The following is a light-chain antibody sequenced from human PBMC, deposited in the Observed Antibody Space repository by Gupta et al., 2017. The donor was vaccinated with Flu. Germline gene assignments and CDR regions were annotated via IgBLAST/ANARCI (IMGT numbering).Light chain of an antibody. J-gene: IGLJ2*01. CDR2: EVS. CDR1: SSDVGGYNY. V-gene: IGLV2-14*01. CDR3: NSYTSSDTHVI. Sequence: QSALTPPASASGPPGQSITISCTGTSSDVGGYNYVSWYQQHPGKAPKLMIYEVSNRPSEVSNRFSGSKSGNTASLTISGLQAEDEADYYCNSYTSSDTHVILGGGTKLTVL.